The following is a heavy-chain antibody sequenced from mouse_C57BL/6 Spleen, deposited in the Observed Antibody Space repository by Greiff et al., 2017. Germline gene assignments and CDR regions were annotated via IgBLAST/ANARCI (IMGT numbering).Heavy chain of an antibody. CDR1: GYTFTSYW. J-gene: IGHJ2*01. CDR2: IDPSDSET. V-gene: IGHV1-52*01. CDR3: ARDGYYDFDY. D-gene: IGHD2-3*01. Sequence: QVQLQQSGAELVRPGSSVKLSCKASGYTFTSYWMHWVKQRPIQGLEWIGNIDPSDSETHYNQKFKDKATLTVDKSSSTAYMQLSSLTSEDSAVYYCARDGYYDFDYWGQGTTLTVSS.